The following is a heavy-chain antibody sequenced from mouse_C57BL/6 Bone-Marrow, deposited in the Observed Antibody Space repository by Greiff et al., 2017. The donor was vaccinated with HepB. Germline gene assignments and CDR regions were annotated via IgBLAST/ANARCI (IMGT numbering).Heavy chain of an antibody. CDR2: IDPSDSET. Sequence: QVQLKQPGAELVRPGSSVKLSCKASGYTFTSYWMHWVKQRPIQGLEWIGNIDPSDSETHYNQKFKDKATLTVDKSSSTAYMQLSSLTSEDSAVYYCARVTTVVATVDYWGQGTTLTVSS. D-gene: IGHD1-1*01. CDR1: GYTFTSYW. V-gene: IGHV1-52*01. CDR3: ARVTTVVATVDY. J-gene: IGHJ2*01.